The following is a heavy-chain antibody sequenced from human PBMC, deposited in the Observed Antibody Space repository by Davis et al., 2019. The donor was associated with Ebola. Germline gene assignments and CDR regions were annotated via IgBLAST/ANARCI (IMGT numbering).Heavy chain of an antibody. CDR2: INPSGGST. Sequence: AASVKVSCKASGYTFTSYYMHWVRQAPGQGLEWMGIINPSGGSTSYAQKFQGRVTMTRDTSTSTVYMELSSLRSEDTAVYYCARDNLGYCSGGSCYSSWGQGTLVTVSS. CDR1: GYTFTSYY. CDR3: ARDNLGYCSGGSCYSS. V-gene: IGHV1-46*01. D-gene: IGHD2-15*01. J-gene: IGHJ4*02.